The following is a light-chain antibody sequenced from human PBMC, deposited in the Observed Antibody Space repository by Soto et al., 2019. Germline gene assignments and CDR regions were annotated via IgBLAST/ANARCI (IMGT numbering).Light chain of an antibody. V-gene: IGKV3-15*01. Sequence: EIVMTQSPATLSVSPGERATLSCRVSQSISGNLAWYQQKPGQAPRLLIYGASTRATGIPARFSGSGSGTEFTLTISSLQSEDFAVYYCLQYNNWPGTFGPGTKVEIK. J-gene: IGKJ1*01. CDR2: GAS. CDR1: QSISGN. CDR3: LQYNNWPGT.